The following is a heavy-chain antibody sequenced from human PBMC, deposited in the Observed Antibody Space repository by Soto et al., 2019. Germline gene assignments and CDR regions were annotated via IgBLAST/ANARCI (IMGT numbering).Heavy chain of an antibody. CDR2: INPNSGGT. CDR3: ARGGNIAVAGSGNWFDP. CDR1: GYTFTGYY. V-gene: IGHV1-2*04. D-gene: IGHD6-19*01. Sequence: ASVKVSCKASGYTFTGYYMHWVRQAPGQGLEWMGWINPNSGGTNYAQKFQGWVTMTRDTSISTAYMELSRLRSDDTAVYYCARGGNIAVAGSGNWFDPWGQGTLVTVSS. J-gene: IGHJ5*02.